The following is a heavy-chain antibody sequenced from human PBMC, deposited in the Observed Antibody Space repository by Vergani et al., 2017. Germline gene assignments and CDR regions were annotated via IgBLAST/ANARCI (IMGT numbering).Heavy chain of an antibody. CDR1: GFTVSSYG. Sequence: VQLVESGGGLVQPGGSLRLSCAASGFTVSSYGMHWVRQAPGKGLEWVAFIRYDGSNKYYADSVKGRFTISRDNSKNTLYLQMNSLRAEDTAVYYCAKDSGIWFGEYDYWGQGTLVTVSS. CDR3: AKDSGIWFGEYDY. V-gene: IGHV3-30*02. CDR2: IRYDGSNK. J-gene: IGHJ4*02. D-gene: IGHD3-10*01.